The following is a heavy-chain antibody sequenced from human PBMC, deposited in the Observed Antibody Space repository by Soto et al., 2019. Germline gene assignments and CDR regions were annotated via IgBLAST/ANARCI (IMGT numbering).Heavy chain of an antibody. Sequence: PGGSLRLSCAASGFTFSGYVMHWVRQAPGKGLEWVAVISYDGSNKYYADSVKGRFTISRDNFKNTLYLQMNSLRAEDTAVYYCAKDRGYCSGGSCYYFDYWGQGTLVTVSS. CDR3: AKDRGYCSGGSCYYFDY. V-gene: IGHV3-30*18. D-gene: IGHD2-15*01. CDR2: ISYDGSNK. CDR1: GFTFSGYV. J-gene: IGHJ4*02.